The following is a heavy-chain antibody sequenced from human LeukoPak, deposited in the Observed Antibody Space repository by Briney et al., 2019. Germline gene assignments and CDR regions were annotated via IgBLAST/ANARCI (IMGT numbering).Heavy chain of an antibody. D-gene: IGHD3-22*01. J-gene: IGHJ4*02. CDR3: SRHGYDSSGYYYYY. Sequence: SETLSLTCTVSGGSTSSYYWSWIRPPPGTGLSWIGYIYTSGSTNYNPSLKRRVTISVDTSKTQFSLKLSSVTAADTAVYYCSRHGYDSSGYYYYYWGQGTLVTVSS. V-gene: IGHV4-4*09. CDR1: GGSTSSYY. CDR2: IYTSGST.